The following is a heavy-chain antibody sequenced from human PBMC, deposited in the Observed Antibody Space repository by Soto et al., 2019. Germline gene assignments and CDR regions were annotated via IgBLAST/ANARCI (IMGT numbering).Heavy chain of an antibody. V-gene: IGHV3-23*01. CDR2: ISGSGGST. CDR1: GFTFSIFA. D-gene: IGHD7-27*01. Sequence: LRLSCAASGFTFSIFAMSWVRQSPGKGLEWVSTISGSGGSTYYADAVKGRFTISRDNSMGTLYLQMKSLRVEDTAIYYCAKEVSLGSTVDLGYWGQGALVTVS. J-gene: IGHJ4*02. CDR3: AKEVSLGSTVDLGY.